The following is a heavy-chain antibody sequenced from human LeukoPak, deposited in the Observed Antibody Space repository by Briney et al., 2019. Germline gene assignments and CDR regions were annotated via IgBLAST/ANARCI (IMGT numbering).Heavy chain of an antibody. J-gene: IGHJ5*02. V-gene: IGHV1-69*05. Sequence: SVKVSCKASGGTFSSYAISWVRQAPGQGLEWMGGIIPIFGTANYAQKFQGRVTITTDESTSTAYMELSSLRSEDTAVYYCARRIRTSYYDSSGYPHLGWFDPWGQGTLVTVSS. CDR1: GGTFSSYA. CDR2: IIPIFGTA. CDR3: ARRIRTSYYDSSGYPHLGWFDP. D-gene: IGHD3-22*01.